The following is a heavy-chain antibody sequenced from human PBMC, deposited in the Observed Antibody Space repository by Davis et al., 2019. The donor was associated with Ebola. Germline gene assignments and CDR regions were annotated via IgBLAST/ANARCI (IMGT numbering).Heavy chain of an antibody. CDR1: GFTFSTAW. D-gene: IGHD1-26*01. J-gene: IGHJ4*02. Sequence: PGGSLRLSCAASGFTFSTAWMSWVRQGPGKGLVWVSRIKSDGSSRSYADSVQGRFTISRDNAKNTLYLQMNNLRVEDTAVYYCATLPGYYWGQGTLVTVSS. V-gene: IGHV3-74*01. CDR2: IKSDGSSR. CDR3: ATLPGYY.